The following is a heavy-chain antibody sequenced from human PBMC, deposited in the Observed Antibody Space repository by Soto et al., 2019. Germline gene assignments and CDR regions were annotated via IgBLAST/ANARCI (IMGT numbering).Heavy chain of an antibody. CDR2: FRTGGDDGTT. CDR3: VRVYVFRGEWPPVTYFDF. J-gene: IGHJ4*02. CDR1: GFTFSSYS. V-gene: IGHV3-23*01. Sequence: GSLRLSCAASGFTFSSYSMSWVRQAPGKGLEWVSGFRTGGDDGTTYYADSVKGRFTISRDNSKNTLFLQMNSLRAEDTAIYYCVRVYVFRGEWPPVTYFDFWGQGIQVTVSS. D-gene: IGHD3-10*02.